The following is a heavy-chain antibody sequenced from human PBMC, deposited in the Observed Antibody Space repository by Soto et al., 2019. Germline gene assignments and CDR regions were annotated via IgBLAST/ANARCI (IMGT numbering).Heavy chain of an antibody. Sequence: ASVKVSCKASGYTFTSYYMHWVRQAPGQGLEWMGIINPSGGSTSYAQKFQGRVTMTRDTSTSTAYMELRSLRSDDTAVYYCARDAQRGYSGYDQTGRFDYWGQGTLVTVSS. CDR3: ARDAQRGYSGYDQTGRFDY. CDR2: INPSGGST. D-gene: IGHD5-12*01. V-gene: IGHV1-46*01. CDR1: GYTFTSYY. J-gene: IGHJ4*02.